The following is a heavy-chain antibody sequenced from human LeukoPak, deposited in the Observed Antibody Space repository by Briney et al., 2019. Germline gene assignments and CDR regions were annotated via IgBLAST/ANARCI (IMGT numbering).Heavy chain of an antibody. D-gene: IGHD2-15*01. V-gene: IGHV3-74*01. Sequence: GGSLRLSCAASGFTFSSYWMHWVRQAPGKGLVWVSRINSDGSSTSYADSVKGRFTISRDNAKNTLYLQMNSLRAEDTAVYYCARGRRPGFVVVVAGYDPWGQGTLVTVSS. J-gene: IGHJ5*02. CDR1: GFTFSSYW. CDR3: ARGRRPGFVVVVAGYDP. CDR2: INSDGSST.